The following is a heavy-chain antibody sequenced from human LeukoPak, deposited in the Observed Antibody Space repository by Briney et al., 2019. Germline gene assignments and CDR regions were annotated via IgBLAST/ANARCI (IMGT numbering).Heavy chain of an antibody. CDR2: IIPIFGTA. D-gene: IGHD3-10*01. CDR3: ARGGFEVYRLYYFDY. CDR1: GGTFSSYA. V-gene: IGHV1-69*13. J-gene: IGHJ4*02. Sequence: SVKVSCKASGGTFSSYAISWVRQAPGQGLEWMGGIIPIFGTANYAQKFQGRVTITADESTSTAYMELSSLRSEDTAVYYCARGGFEVYRLYYFDYWGQGTLVTVSS.